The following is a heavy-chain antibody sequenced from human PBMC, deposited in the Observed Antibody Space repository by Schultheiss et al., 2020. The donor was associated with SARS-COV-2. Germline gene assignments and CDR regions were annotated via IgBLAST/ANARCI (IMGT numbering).Heavy chain of an antibody. Sequence: GGSLRLSCAASGFTFSDYYMSWIRQAPGKGLEYVSAISSNGGSTYYADSVKGRFTISRDNAKNSLFLQMNSLRAEDTAVYYCAKGAESGNYYDSISGYYYGMDVWGQGTTVTVSS. CDR3: AKGAESGNYYDSISGYYYGMDV. J-gene: IGHJ6*02. CDR1: GFTFSDYY. CDR2: ISSNGGST. D-gene: IGHD3-22*01. V-gene: IGHV3-11*04.